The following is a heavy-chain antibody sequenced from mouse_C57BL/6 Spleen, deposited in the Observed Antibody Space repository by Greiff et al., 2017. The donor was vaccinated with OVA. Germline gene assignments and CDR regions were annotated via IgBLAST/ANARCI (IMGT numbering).Heavy chain of an antibody. CDR1: GFTFSDYY. CDR3: AMYDYDVGYYAMDY. V-gene: IGHV5-16*01. CDR2: INYDGSST. Sequence: EVKLMESEGGLVQPGSSMKLSCTASGFTFSDYYMAWVRQVPEKGLEWVANINYDGSSTYYLDSLKSRFIISRDNAKNILYLQMSSLKSEDTATDYCAMYDYDVGYYAMDYWGQGTSVTVSS. D-gene: IGHD2-4*01. J-gene: IGHJ4*01.